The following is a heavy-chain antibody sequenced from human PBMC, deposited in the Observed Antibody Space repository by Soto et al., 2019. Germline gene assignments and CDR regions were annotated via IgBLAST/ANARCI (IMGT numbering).Heavy chain of an antibody. J-gene: IGHJ3*02. Sequence: QVQLQESGPGLVKPSETLSLTCTVSGGSISTYYWNWIRQSAGKGLGWIGRVYIGGSTNYHPSLKSRVAMSVDTSNNQFSLKLTSVTAADTAVYYCARGGRDGFDIWGQGTMVTVSS. V-gene: IGHV4-4*07. CDR2: VYIGGST. CDR3: ARGGRDGFDI. CDR1: GGSISTYY.